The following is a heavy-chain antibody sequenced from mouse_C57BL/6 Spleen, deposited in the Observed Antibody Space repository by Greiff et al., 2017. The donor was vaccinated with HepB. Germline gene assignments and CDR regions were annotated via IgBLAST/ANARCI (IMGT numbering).Heavy chain of an antibody. CDR2: INPSSGYT. V-gene: IGHV1-7*01. D-gene: IGHD1-1*01. J-gene: IGHJ1*03. Sequence: QVHVKQSGAELAKPGASVKLSCKASGYTFTSYWMHWVKQRPGQGLEWIGYINPSSGYTKYNQKFKDKATLTADKSSSTAYMQLSSLTYEDSAVYYCARFTTVVDWYFDVWGTGTTVTVSS. CDR3: ARFTTVVDWYFDV. CDR1: GYTFTSYW.